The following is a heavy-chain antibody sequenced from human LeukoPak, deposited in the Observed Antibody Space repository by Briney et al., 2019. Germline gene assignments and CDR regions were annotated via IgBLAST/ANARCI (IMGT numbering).Heavy chain of an antibody. Sequence: PGGPLRLSCAASGFTFSNYEMNWVRQAPGKGLEWVSYIGTHGSPSYYAASVEGRFTVSRDNAKNSLYLQMNSLRAEDTAVYYCASFYDTSGRDYWGQGILVTVSS. CDR1: GFTFSNYE. V-gene: IGHV3-48*03. J-gene: IGHJ4*02. CDR2: IGTHGSPS. D-gene: IGHD3-22*01. CDR3: ASFYDTSGRDY.